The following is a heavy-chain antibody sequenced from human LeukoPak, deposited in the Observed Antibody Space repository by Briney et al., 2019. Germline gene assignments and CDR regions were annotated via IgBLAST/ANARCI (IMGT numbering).Heavy chain of an antibody. J-gene: IGHJ4*02. Sequence: ASVKVSCKASGYTFTGYYMHWVRQAPGQGLEWMGWINPNSGGTNYAQKFQGWVTMTRDTSISTAYMELSRLRSDDTAVYYCARGGGGSYYGKVDYWGQGTLVTVSS. D-gene: IGHD1-26*01. CDR3: ARGGGGSYYGKVDY. CDR1: GYTFTGYY. V-gene: IGHV1-2*04. CDR2: INPNSGGT.